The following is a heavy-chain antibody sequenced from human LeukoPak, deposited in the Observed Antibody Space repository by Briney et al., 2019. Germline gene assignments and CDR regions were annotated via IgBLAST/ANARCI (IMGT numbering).Heavy chain of an antibody. D-gene: IGHD2-15*01. CDR3: ARDPAAASRGFGMDV. J-gene: IGHJ6*02. CDR1: GFIFSSYG. CDR2: IWFDGSIK. V-gene: IGHV3-33*01. Sequence: PGRSLRLSCAASGFIFSSYGMHWVRQAPGKGLEWVAVIWFDGSIKYYADSVKGRFTFSRDNSKNTLSLQMNRLRADDTAVYYCARDPAAASRGFGMDVWGQGTTVTVSS.